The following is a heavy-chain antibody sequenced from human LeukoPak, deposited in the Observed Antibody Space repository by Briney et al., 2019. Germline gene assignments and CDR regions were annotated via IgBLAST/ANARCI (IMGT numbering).Heavy chain of an antibody. CDR1: GFAFRKYW. CDR3: ARIQRAAAGTGKYHHYFYGMDV. D-gene: IGHD6-13*01. CDR2: IAANGNDK. J-gene: IGHJ6*02. V-gene: IGHV3-7*01. Sequence: PGGSLRLSCAASGFAFRKYWMAWVRQAPGRGLEWVATIAANGNDKDYEDALQGRFTISRDNARNSLSLRIDSLRDEDTAVYYCARIQRAAAGTGKYHHYFYGMDVWGQGTTVTVS.